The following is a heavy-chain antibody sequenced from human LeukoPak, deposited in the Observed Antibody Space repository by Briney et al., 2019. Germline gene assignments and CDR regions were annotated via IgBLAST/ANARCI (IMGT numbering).Heavy chain of an antibody. J-gene: IGHJ5*02. CDR2: ISYDGSNK. CDR1: GFTFSSYG. D-gene: IGHD3-10*01. V-gene: IGHV3-30*18. Sequence: GRSPRLSCAASGFTFSSYGMHWVRQAPGKGLEWVAVISYDGSNKYYADSVKGRFTISRDNSKNTLYLQMNSLRAEDTAVYYCAKSLRGVIIGWFDPWGQGTLVTVSS. CDR3: AKSLRGVIIGWFDP.